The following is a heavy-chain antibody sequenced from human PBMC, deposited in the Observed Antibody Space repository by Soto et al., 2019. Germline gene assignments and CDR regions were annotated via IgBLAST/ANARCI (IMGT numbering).Heavy chain of an antibody. Sequence: QVQLEESGGGLVKPGGSLRLSCAASGFTFSAVYMSWIRQAPNKGLEYISYISSSGTSANYADSVKGRFTISRDNAKNSLYLQMNXLRAEDXAVXXCARDRGAVTGQYFDYWGQGALVTVSS. D-gene: IGHD6-19*01. V-gene: IGHV3-11*05. CDR2: ISSSGTSA. J-gene: IGHJ4*02. CDR1: GFTFSAVY. CDR3: ARDRGAVTGQYFDY.